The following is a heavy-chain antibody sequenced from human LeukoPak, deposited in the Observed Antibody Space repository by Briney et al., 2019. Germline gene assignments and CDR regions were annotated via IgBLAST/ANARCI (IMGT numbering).Heavy chain of an antibody. J-gene: IGHJ3*02. Sequence: ASVKVSCKASGYTFTGYYMHWVRHAPGQGLEWMGWINPNSGGTNYAQKFQGRVTMTRDTSISTAYMELSRLRSDDTAVYYCARRSIFGVLNPFDIWGQGTMVTVSS. CDR3: ARRSIFGVLNPFDI. D-gene: IGHD3-3*01. V-gene: IGHV1-2*02. CDR2: INPNSGGT. CDR1: GYTFTGYY.